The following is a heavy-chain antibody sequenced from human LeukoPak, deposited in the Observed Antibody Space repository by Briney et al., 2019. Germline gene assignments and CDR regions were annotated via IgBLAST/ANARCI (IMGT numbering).Heavy chain of an antibody. V-gene: IGHV3-30*03. CDR1: GFTFSTYS. J-gene: IGHJ4*02. Sequence: PGGSLRLSCAASGFTFSTYSMNWVRQAPGKGLEWVAVISYDGSNKYYADSVKGRFTISRDNSKNTLYLQMNSLRAEDTAVYYCARDRRLRFLEWLSRGPDYWGQGTLVTVSS. CDR3: ARDRRLRFLEWLSRGPDY. CDR2: ISYDGSNK. D-gene: IGHD3-3*01.